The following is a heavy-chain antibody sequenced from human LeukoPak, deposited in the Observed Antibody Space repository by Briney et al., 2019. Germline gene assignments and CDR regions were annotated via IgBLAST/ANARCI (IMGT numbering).Heavy chain of an antibody. Sequence: SETLSLTCTVSGGSFTNYYWSWIRQPPGMGLEWIGYIYYRGSTNYNPSLKRRVTISLDTSRNQFSLKLTSVTPADTAVYYCARHYFDSGAYYAIDAFTVWGRGTMVTVSS. CDR3: ARHYFDSGAYYAIDAFTV. J-gene: IGHJ3*01. V-gene: IGHV4-59*01. CDR1: GGSFTNYY. D-gene: IGHD3-22*01. CDR2: IYYRGST.